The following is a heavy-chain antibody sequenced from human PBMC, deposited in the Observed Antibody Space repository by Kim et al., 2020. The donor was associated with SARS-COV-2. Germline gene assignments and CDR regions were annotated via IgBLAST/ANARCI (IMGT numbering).Heavy chain of an antibody. CDR3: ARANYYEAFDI. V-gene: IGHV1-18*01. CDR2: T. Sequence: TNHAQKLQGRGTLTTDHSTSTAYMELRSLGSDDTAVYYCARANYYEAFDIWGQGTMVTVSS. J-gene: IGHJ3*02. D-gene: IGHD3-10*01.